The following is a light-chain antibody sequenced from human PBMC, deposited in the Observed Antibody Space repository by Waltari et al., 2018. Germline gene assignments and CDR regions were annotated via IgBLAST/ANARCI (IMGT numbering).Light chain of an antibody. V-gene: IGLV2-23*02. Sequence: QSALTQPAPVYGSPGQSITISCPGTSSDFRGYNLVSGYQQHPGKAPKLMIYEVSKRPSGVSNRFSGSKSGNTASLTISGLQAEDEADYYCCSYAGSSTFVVFGGGTKLTVL. CDR2: EVS. CDR3: CSYAGSSTFVV. CDR1: SSDFRGYNL. J-gene: IGLJ2*01.